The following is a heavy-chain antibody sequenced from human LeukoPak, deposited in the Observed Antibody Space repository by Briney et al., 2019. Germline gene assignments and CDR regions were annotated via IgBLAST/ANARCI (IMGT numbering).Heavy chain of an antibody. J-gene: IGHJ6*03. Sequence: ASVKVSCKASGYNFNTYGFSWVRQAPGQGLEWMGWMNPNSGNTGYAQKFQGRVTMTRSTSINTAYMELSSLRSEDTAVYYCARGPNYAFWSGSYYYYMDVWGKGTTVTVSS. CDR3: ARGPNYAFWSGSYYYYMDV. D-gene: IGHD3-3*01. CDR1: GYNFNTYG. CDR2: MNPNSGNT. V-gene: IGHV1-8*02.